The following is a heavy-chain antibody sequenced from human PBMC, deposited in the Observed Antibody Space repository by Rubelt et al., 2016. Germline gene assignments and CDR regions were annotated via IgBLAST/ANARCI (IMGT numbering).Heavy chain of an antibody. CDR1: GFTFSSYS. CDR2: ISSSSSYI. J-gene: IGHJ4*02. CDR3: ARSTYCGGDCYYYFDY. Sequence: VQLVESGGGLVQPGGSLRLSCAASGFTFSSYSMNRVRQAPGKGLEWVSSISSSSSYIYYADSVKGRFTISRDNAKNSLYLQMNSLRAEDTAVYYCARSTYCGGDCYYYFDYWGQGTLVTVSS. V-gene: IGHV3-21*01. D-gene: IGHD2-21*02.